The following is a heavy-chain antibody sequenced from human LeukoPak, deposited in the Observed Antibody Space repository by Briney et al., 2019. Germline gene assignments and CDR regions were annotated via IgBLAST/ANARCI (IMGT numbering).Heavy chain of an antibody. Sequence: SETLSLTCTVSGGSISSSSYYWGWIRQPPGKGLEWIGSIYYSGSTYYNPSLKSRVTISVDTSKNQISLKLSSVTAADTAVYYCARSTQKTNSSGWYLAGWFDPWGQGTLVTVSS. CDR3: ARSTQKTNSSGWYLAGWFDP. CDR1: GGSISSSSYY. J-gene: IGHJ5*02. D-gene: IGHD6-19*01. CDR2: IYYSGST. V-gene: IGHV4-39*07.